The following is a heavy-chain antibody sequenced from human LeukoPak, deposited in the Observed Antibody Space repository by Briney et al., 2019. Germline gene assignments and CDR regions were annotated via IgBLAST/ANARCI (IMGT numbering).Heavy chain of an antibody. J-gene: IGHJ3*02. Sequence: PGGSLRLSCAACGFTFSSYSMNWVRQGPGKGLEWVSSISSSSSYIYYADSVKGRFTISRDNAKKSLYLQMNSLRAENTAVYYCARGWPRGAFDIWGQGTMVTVSS. CDR2: ISSSSSYI. V-gene: IGHV3-21*01. D-gene: IGHD1-26*01. CDR3: ARGWPRGAFDI. CDR1: GFTFSSYS.